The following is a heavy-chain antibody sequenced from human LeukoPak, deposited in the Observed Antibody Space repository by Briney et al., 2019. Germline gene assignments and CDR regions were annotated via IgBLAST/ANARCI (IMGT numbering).Heavy chain of an antibody. J-gene: IGHJ4*02. V-gene: IGHV3-30*02. CDR3: AREKAGYYDSGPGDY. Sequence: GGSLRLSCAASGFTFSSYGMHWVRQAPGKGLEWVAFIRYDGSNKYYADSVKGRFTISRDNSKNTLYLQMNSLRAEDTAVYYCAREKAGYYDSGPGDYWGQGTLVTVSS. CDR1: GFTFSSYG. D-gene: IGHD3-22*01. CDR2: IRYDGSNK.